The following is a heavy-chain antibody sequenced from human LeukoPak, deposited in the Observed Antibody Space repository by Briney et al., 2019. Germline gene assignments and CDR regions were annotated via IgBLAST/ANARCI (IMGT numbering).Heavy chain of an antibody. CDR2: INQDGSEK. CDR3: ARDAPSTSSSTSFDAFDI. Sequence: GLSLRLSCAASGFTFSSYWMSWVRQAPGKGLEWVAKINQDGSEKYYVDSVKGRFTISRDNAKNSLYLQMNSLRAEDTAVYYCARDAPSTSSSTSFDAFDIWGQGTMVTVSS. D-gene: IGHD2-2*01. V-gene: IGHV3-7*04. J-gene: IGHJ3*02. CDR1: GFTFSSYW.